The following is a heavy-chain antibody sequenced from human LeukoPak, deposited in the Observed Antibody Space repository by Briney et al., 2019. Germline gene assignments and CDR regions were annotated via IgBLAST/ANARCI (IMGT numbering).Heavy chain of an antibody. D-gene: IGHD1-20*01. CDR2: ISGSAGST. V-gene: IGHV3-23*01. CDR3: ARGPEYNWNDAFDY. Sequence: GGSLRLSCAASGFTFSSYAMSWVRQAPGKGLEWVSAISGSAGSTYYADSVKGRFTISRDNSKNTLYLQMNSLRAEDTAVYYCARGPEYNWNDAFDYWGQGTLVTVSS. CDR1: GFTFSSYA. J-gene: IGHJ4*02.